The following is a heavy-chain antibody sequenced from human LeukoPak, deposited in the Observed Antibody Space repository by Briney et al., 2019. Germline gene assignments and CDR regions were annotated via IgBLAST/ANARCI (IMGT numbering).Heavy chain of an antibody. V-gene: IGHV4-31*03. D-gene: IGHD4-23*01. CDR1: GGSISSGGYY. J-gene: IGHJ4*02. CDR3: ARGSTVVATTFFGY. Sequence: NTSETLSLTCTVSGGSISSGGYYWSWIRQHPGKGLEWIGYIYYSGSTYYNPSLKSRVTISVDTSKNQFSLKLSSVTAADTAVYYCARGSTVVATTFFGYWGQGTLVTVSS. CDR2: IYYSGST.